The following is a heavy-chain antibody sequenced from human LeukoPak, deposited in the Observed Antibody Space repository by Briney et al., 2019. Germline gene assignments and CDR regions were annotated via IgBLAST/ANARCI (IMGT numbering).Heavy chain of an antibody. CDR1: GFTFSSYW. D-gene: IGHD4-17*01. Sequence: GGSLRLSCAASGFTFSSYWMSWVRQAPGKGLEWVANIKQDGSEKYYADSVKGRFTISRDNAKNSLYLQMNSLRAEDTAVYYCARAGPDYGDYGLTFYWYFDLWGRGTLVTVSS. J-gene: IGHJ2*01. V-gene: IGHV3-7*01. CDR3: ARAGPDYGDYGLTFYWYFDL. CDR2: IKQDGSEK.